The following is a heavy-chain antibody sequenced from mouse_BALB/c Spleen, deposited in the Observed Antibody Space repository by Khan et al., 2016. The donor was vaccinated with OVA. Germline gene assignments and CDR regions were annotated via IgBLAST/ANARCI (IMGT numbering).Heavy chain of an antibody. CDR3: ASELGRYYAMDY. J-gene: IGHJ4*01. V-gene: IGHV3-2*02. D-gene: IGHD4-1*01. Sequence: EVQLQESGPGLVKPSQSLSLTCTVTGYSITSDYAWNWIRQFPGNKLEWMGYISYSGNTTYNPSLKSRISITRDTSKNQFFLQLKSVTTEDTATYCCASELGRYYAMDYWGQGTSVTLSS. CDR1: GYSITSDYA. CDR2: ISYSGNT.